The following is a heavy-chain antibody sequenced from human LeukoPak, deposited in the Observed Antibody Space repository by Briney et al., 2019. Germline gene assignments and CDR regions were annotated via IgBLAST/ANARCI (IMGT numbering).Heavy chain of an antibody. D-gene: IGHD2-2*01. CDR3: AREGGSTLTFDY. Sequence: GGSLRLSCAASGFTFSSYAMHWVRQAPGKGLEWVAVISYDGSNKYYADSVKGRFTISRDNSKNTLYLQMNSLRAEDTAVYYCAREGGSTLTFDYWGQGTLVTVSS. CDR1: GFTFSSYA. J-gene: IGHJ4*02. CDR2: ISYDGSNK. V-gene: IGHV3-30*04.